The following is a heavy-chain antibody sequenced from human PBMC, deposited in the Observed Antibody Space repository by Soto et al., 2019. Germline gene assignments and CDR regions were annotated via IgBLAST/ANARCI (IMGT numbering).Heavy chain of an antibody. CDR1: EGPSANFV. J-gene: IGHJ1*01. Sequence: IRLSCSGSEGPSANFVMSWFRQAPGKGLEWVGFIRSQPYGGTTQYAASVRGRFTISRDDSKGIAYLQMNSLKSEDSGVYYCIGSFPFWGQGTLVTVSS. V-gene: IGHV3-49*03. CDR2: IRSQPYGGTT. D-gene: IGHD3-10*01. CDR3: IGSFPF.